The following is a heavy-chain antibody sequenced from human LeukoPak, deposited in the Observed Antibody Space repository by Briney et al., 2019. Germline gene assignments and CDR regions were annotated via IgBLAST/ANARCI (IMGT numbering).Heavy chain of an antibody. CDR1: GDSINSLDL. CDR2: MYHSGTT. Sequence: SGTLSLTCTVSGDSINSLDLWSWVRQPPGKGLEWIGEMYHSGTTHSNPSVKSRVTISIDKSKNQFFLNLSSVTAADTAVYYCAGLVGRYSSGLYYYYFDYWGQGTLVTVSS. CDR3: AGLVGRYSSGLYYYYFDY. D-gene: IGHD3-22*01. V-gene: IGHV4-4*02. J-gene: IGHJ4*02.